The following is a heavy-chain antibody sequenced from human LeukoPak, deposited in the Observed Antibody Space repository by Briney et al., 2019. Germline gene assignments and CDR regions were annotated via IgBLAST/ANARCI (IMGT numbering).Heavy chain of an antibody. CDR1: GFTFSSYW. V-gene: IGHV3-74*01. Sequence: GGSLRLSCAVSGFTFSSYWMHWVRQAPGKGLVWVSRINSDGSSTSYADPAKGRFTISRDNAKNTLYLQMNSLRAEDTAVYYCARRPLPAAISYHFDYWGHGTPVTVSS. CDR2: INSDGSST. D-gene: IGHD2-2*01. CDR3: ARRPLPAAISYHFDY. J-gene: IGHJ4*01.